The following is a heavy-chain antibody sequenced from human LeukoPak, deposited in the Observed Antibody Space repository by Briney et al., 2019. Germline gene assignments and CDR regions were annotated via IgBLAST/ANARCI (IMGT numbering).Heavy chain of an antibody. J-gene: IGHJ4*02. V-gene: IGHV3-23*01. CDR3: AKVVPDFYDFWSGSTHFSF. Sequence: GGSLRLSCATSGFTFSSYWMSWVRQAPGKGLEWVSSISGSGDAAFYADSVKGRFTISRDNSANILYLQLKTLRVEDTAVYYCAKVVPDFYDFWSGSTHFSFWGQGTLVTVSS. D-gene: IGHD3-3*01. CDR1: GFTFSSYW. CDR2: ISGSGDAA.